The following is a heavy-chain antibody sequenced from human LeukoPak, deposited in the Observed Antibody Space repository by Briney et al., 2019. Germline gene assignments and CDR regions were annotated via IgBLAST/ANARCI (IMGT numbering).Heavy chain of an antibody. CDR2: ISGSGSGGST. J-gene: IGHJ4*02. Sequence: GGSLRLSCAASGFTFSSSAMSWVRQAPGKGLEWVSSISGSGSGGSTYYADSVKGRFTISRDNAKNSLYLQMNSLRAEDTAVYYCARGEYGSGSYHIDYWGQGTLVTVSS. CDR1: GFTFSSSA. CDR3: ARGEYGSGSYHIDY. V-gene: IGHV3-23*01. D-gene: IGHD3-10*01.